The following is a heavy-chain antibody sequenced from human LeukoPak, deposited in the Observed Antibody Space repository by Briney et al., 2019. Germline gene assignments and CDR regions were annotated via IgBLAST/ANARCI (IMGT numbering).Heavy chain of an antibody. V-gene: IGHV3-23*01. D-gene: IGHD4-11*01. J-gene: IGHJ4*02. Sequence: PGGSLRLSCAASGFTFSSYARIWVRRAPGKGLEWVSAISSNGGGTFYADSVKGQFTISRDNSQNTLYLQMNSLRAEDTAVYYCSTSRPLQSFDCWGQGTLVTVSS. CDR3: STSRPLQSFDC. CDR1: GFTFSSYA. CDR2: ISSNGGGT.